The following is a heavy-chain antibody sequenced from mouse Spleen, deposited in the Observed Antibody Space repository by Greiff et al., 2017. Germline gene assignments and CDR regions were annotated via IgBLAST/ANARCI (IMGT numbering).Heavy chain of an antibody. CDR2: ISGGGSYT. CDR3: ARQATVGFAY. CDR1: GFTFSSYG. Sequence: DVQLVESGGGLVKPGGSLKLSCAASGFTFSSYGMSWVRQTPEKRLEWVATISGGGSYTYYPDSVKGRFTISRDNAKNNLYLQMSSLRSEDTALYYCARQATVGFAYWGQGTLVTVSA. V-gene: IGHV5-9-2*01. J-gene: IGHJ3*01. D-gene: IGHD1-1*01.